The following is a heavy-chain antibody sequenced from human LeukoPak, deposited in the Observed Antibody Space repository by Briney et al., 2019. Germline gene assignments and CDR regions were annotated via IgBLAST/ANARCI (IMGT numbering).Heavy chain of an antibody. V-gene: IGHV3-48*01. J-gene: IGHJ4*02. Sequence: PGGSLRLSCAASGFTFNSYGMHWVRQAPGKGLEWVSYISSSSSTIYYADSVKGRFTISRDNAKNSLYLQMDSLRAEDTAVYYCARAPPAGIVGASSPGFFDYWGQGTLVTVSS. CDR1: GFTFNSYG. D-gene: IGHD1-26*01. CDR2: ISSSSSTI. CDR3: ARAPPAGIVGASSPGFFDY.